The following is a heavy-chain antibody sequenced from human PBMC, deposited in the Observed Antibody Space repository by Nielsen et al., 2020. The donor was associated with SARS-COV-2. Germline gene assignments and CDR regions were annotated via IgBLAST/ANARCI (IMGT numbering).Heavy chain of an antibody. CDR3: ARVALGSTNGMDV. CDR2: IYYSGSS. D-gene: IGHD2-15*01. V-gene: IGHV4-31*03. J-gene: IGHJ6*02. Sequence: SETLSLTCTVSGGSISSGGYFWSWIRQHPGKGLEWIGYIYYSGSSYYNPSLKSRVTTSVDTSKKQFSLKLSSVTAADTAMYYCARVALGSTNGMDVWGQGTTVTVSS. CDR1: GGSISSGGYF.